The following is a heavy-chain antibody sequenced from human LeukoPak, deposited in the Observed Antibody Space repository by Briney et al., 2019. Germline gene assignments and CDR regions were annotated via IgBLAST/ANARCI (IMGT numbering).Heavy chain of an antibody. CDR2: IYYSGCT. Sequence: SQTLSLTSTVSGGSISSYYGSWVRRPPGKGREWIGYIYYSGCTNYNPSLRSRVTISVDTSKNQFSLKLSSVAAADTAVYYCARGGNYGDYDGYFDYWGQGTLVSVSS. J-gene: IGHJ4*02. CDR1: GGSISSYY. V-gene: IGHV4-59*08. CDR3: ARGGNYGDYDGYFDY. D-gene: IGHD4-17*01.